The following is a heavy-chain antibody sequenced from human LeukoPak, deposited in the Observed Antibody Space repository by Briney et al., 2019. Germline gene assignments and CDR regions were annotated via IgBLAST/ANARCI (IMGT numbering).Heavy chain of an antibody. V-gene: IGHV4-4*07. J-gene: IGHJ2*01. CDR1: GGSISSYY. D-gene: IGHD3-22*01. CDR3: ARDRAVYYYDSSGYYAGWYFDL. CDR2: IYTSGST. Sequence: PSETLSLTCTVSGGSISSYYWSWIRQPAGKGLEWIGRIYTSGSTNYNPSLKSRVTMSVDTSKNQFSLKLSSVTAADTAVYYCARDRAVYYYDSSGYYAGWYFDLWGRGTLVTVSS.